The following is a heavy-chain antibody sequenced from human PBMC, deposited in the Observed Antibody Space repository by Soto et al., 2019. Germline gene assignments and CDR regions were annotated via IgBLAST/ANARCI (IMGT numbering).Heavy chain of an antibody. CDR2: ISHSGST. CDR1: GGSFSGYY. D-gene: IGHD1-1*01. Sequence: PSETLSLTCAVYGGSFSGYYWSWVRQTPGKGLEWIGEISHSGSTNYNPSLKSRVTISLDTSESQFSLKVRSVTAADTAVYYCARGGNWLFDYWGQGTLVTVSS. V-gene: IGHV4-34*01. CDR3: ARGGNWLFDY. J-gene: IGHJ4*02.